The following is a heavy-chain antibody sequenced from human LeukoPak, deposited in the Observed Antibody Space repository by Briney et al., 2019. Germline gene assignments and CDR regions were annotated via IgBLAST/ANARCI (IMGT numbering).Heavy chain of an antibody. D-gene: IGHD1-26*01. Sequence: QPGGSLRLSCAASGFTFSTYAMTWVRQAPGKGLEWVSGTSTSGDRIYYADSVKGRFTISRDNSKNTLYLQMNSLRAEDTAEYYCARSAVGTSCCTAVDYWGQGTLVTVSS. CDR2: TSTSGDRI. CDR1: GFTFSTYA. V-gene: IGHV3-23*01. CDR3: ARSAVGTSCCTAVDY. J-gene: IGHJ4*02.